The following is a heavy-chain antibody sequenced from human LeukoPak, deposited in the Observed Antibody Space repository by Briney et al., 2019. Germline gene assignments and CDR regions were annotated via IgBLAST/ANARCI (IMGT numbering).Heavy chain of an antibody. Sequence: ASVKVSCKASGYTFTGYYMHWVRQAPGQGLEWMGWINPNSGSTNYAQKFQGRVTMTRDTSISTAYMELSRLRSDDTAVYYCARVRSGGSCYSCWFDPWGQGTLVTVSS. CDR3: ARVRSGGSCYSCWFDP. CDR1: GYTFTGYY. CDR2: INPNSGST. D-gene: IGHD2-15*01. J-gene: IGHJ5*02. V-gene: IGHV1-2*02.